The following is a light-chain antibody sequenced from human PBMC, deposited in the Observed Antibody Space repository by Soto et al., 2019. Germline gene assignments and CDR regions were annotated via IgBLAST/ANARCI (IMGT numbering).Light chain of an antibody. J-gene: IGKJ4*01. CDR2: AAS. V-gene: IGKV1-9*01. CDR3: QQVNSYPLT. Sequence: IQLTQSPSSLSASVGDRVTITCRASQGIARYLAWYQQKPGKAPNVLIYAASTLQSGVPSRFSGSGSGTDFTLTFSSLQPEDFATYYCQQVNSYPLTFGGGPKVDIK. CDR1: QGIARY.